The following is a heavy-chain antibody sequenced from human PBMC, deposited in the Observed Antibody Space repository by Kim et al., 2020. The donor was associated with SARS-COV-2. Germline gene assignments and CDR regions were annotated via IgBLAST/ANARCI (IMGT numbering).Heavy chain of an antibody. CDR3: AQGGPSDGYSDFDS. D-gene: IGHD4-4*01. J-gene: IGHJ4*02. V-gene: IGHV3-23*01. Sequence: ADTVKCRFTNSRDNSKSTVYLQMNSRRGEDTAVYYCAQGGPSDGYSDFDSWSQGTLVTVSS.